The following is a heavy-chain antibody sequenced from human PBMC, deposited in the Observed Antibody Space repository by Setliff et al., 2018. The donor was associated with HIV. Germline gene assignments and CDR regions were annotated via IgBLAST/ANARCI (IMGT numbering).Heavy chain of an antibody. Sequence: ASVKVSCKASGYSFTNYYIHWVRQAPGQGLEWMGKISPGGGSTSKEQKFQGRFTMTRDASTCTVYMELSSLRSEDTAVYYCAREGVREPPSNTLYYGMDVWGQGTTVTVSS. CDR3: AREGVREPPSNTLYYGMDV. J-gene: IGHJ6*02. D-gene: IGHD3-10*01. V-gene: IGHV1-46*01. CDR1: GYSFTNYY. CDR2: ISPGGGST.